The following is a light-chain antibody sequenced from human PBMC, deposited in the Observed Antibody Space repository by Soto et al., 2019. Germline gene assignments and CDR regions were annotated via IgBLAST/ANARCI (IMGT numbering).Light chain of an antibody. CDR1: QSVSSSY. V-gene: IGKV3-15*01. CDR3: QQYDTWPLT. J-gene: IGKJ4*01. CDR2: DAS. Sequence: ERALTQSRGTLSLSTGERATLSCRASQSVSSSYLAWYQQTPGQAPRVVIYDASTRATVIPARFSGSGSGTEFTLTISSLQSEDFAVYYCQQYDTWPLTFGGGTKVDI.